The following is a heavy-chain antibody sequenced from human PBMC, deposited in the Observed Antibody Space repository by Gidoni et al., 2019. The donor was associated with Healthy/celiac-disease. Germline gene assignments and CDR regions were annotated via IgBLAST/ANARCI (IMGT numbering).Heavy chain of an antibody. CDR1: GYTFTSSG. V-gene: IGHV1-18*01. J-gene: IGHJ6*02. D-gene: IGHD4-17*01. CDR3: AGGDYTGTYYYYYGMDV. Sequence: QVQLVQSGAEVKKPGASVNVSCKASGYTFTSSGISWVRQAPGQGLGWMGWLSAYNGNTNYAQKLQGRVTMTTDTSTSTAYMELRSLRSDDTAVYYCAGGDYTGTYYYYYGMDVWGQGTTVTVSS. CDR2: LSAYNGNT.